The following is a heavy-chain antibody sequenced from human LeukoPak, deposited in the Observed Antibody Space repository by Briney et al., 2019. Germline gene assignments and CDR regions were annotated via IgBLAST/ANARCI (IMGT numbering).Heavy chain of an antibody. D-gene: IGHD3-10*01. Sequence: SETLSLTCTVSGGSISTSNWWSWVRQPPGKGLEWIGEVYHSGSTTYNSSLKSRLTMSIDKPKNHFSLNLGSVTAADTAVYYCARRYYGSGTNYFDYWGQGTLVTVSS. CDR3: ARRYYGSGTNYFDY. CDR1: GGSISTSNW. V-gene: IGHV4-4*02. CDR2: VYHSGST. J-gene: IGHJ4*02.